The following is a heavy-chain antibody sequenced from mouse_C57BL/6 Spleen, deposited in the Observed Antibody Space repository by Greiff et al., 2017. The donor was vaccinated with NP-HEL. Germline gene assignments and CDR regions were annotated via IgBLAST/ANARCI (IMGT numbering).Heavy chain of an antibody. CDR1: GYTFTDYE. Sequence: VQGVESGAELVRPGASVTLSCKASGYTFTDYEMHWVKQTPVHGLEWIGAIDPETGGTAYNQKFKGKAILTADKSSSTAYMELRSLTSEDSAVYYCSRQLRLRYYDAMDYWGQGTSVTVSS. CDR3: SRQLRLRYYDAMDY. J-gene: IGHJ4*01. CDR2: IDPETGGT. V-gene: IGHV1-15*01. D-gene: IGHD3-2*02.